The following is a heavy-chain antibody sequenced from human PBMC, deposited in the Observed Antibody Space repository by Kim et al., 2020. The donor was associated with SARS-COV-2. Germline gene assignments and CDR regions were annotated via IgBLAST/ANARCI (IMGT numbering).Heavy chain of an antibody. CDR2: INHSGST. D-gene: IGHD5-18*01. CDR1: GGSFSGYY. Sequence: SETLSLTCAVYGGSFSGYYWSWIRQPPGKGLEWIGEINHSGSTNYNPSLKSRVTITVDTSKNQFSLKLSSVTAADTAVYYCAGERIQLWSTTYYCYYGMDVWGQGTTVTVSS. V-gene: IGHV4-34*01. J-gene: IGHJ6*02. CDR3: AGERIQLWSTTYYCYYGMDV.